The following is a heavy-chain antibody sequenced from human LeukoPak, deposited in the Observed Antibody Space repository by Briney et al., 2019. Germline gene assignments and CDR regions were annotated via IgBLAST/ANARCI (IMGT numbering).Heavy chain of an antibody. V-gene: IGHV3-15*01. CDR2: IKSKTDGGTT. D-gene: IGHD3-22*01. CDR1: GFTFSNAW. J-gene: IGHJ4*02. Sequence: PGGSLRLSCAASGFTFSNAWMSWVRQAPGKGLEWVGRIKSKTDGGTTDYAAPVKGRFTISRDDSKNTLYLQMNSLKTEDTAVYYCTTPYYYDSSGYYDYWGQGTLVTVSS. CDR3: TTPYYYDSSGYYDY.